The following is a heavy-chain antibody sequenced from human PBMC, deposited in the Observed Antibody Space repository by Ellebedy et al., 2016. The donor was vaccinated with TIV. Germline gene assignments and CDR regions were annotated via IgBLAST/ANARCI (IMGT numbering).Heavy chain of an antibody. J-gene: IGHJ4*02. CDR3: VPRMVVAFEY. Sequence: PGGSLRLSCSASGLTFRNYAMHWVRQAPGKGLDYVSSISNHGGSTYYAYSVKGRFTISRDNSKNPLYLQMSSLTPEDKAVYYCVPRMVVAFEYWGQGTLVTVSS. CDR1: GLTFRNYA. D-gene: IGHD2-21*01. CDR2: ISNHGGST. V-gene: IGHV3-64D*09.